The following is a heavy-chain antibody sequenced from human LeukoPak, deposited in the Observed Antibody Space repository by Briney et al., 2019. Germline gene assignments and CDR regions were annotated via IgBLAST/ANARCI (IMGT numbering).Heavy chain of an antibody. D-gene: IGHD4-17*01. V-gene: IGHV4-4*02. CDR3: ASRHDSGPY. Sequence: PSATLPLTCAVSGGSISSPNWWTWVRQPPGKGLEWIGEVYHTGSTNYNPSLKSRVTISVDKSNNQFSLKLTSVTAADTAVYYCASRHDSGPYWGQGTLVTVSS. CDR1: GGSISSPNW. J-gene: IGHJ4*02. CDR2: VYHTGST.